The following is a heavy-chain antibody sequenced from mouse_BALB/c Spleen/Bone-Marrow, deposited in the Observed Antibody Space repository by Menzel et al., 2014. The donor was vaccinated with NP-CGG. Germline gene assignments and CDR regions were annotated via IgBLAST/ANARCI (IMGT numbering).Heavy chain of an antibody. CDR2: IAPGSVST. J-gene: IGHJ2*01. Sequence: DLVKPGASVKLSCKASGYTFTSYWINWIKQRPGQGLEWIGRIAPGSVSTYYNEMFKGKATLTVDISSSTAYIQLSSLSSEDSAVYFCARGDNSDYWGQGTTLTVSS. CDR3: ARGDNSDY. V-gene: IGHV1S41*01. CDR1: GYTFTSYW.